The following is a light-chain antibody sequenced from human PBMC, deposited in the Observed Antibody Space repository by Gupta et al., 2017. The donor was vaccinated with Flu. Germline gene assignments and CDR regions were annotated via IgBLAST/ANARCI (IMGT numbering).Light chain of an antibody. CDR3: HQRNNWPIT. CDR1: QSVNNY. J-gene: IGKJ4*01. V-gene: IGKV3-11*01. Sequence: ELVLTQSPATLSLSPGERATLSCRASQSVNNYLAWYQQKPGQAPRLFIYDASKRATGIPARFSGSGSGTDFTLTISSLEPEDFAVYFCHQRNNWPITFGGGTRVEMK. CDR2: DAS.